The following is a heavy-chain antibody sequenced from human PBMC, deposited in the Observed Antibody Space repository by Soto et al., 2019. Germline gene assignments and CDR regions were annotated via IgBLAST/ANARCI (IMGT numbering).Heavy chain of an antibody. CDR2: IYYSGST. CDR1: GDSVSSDIYY. Sequence: QVLLQESGPGLVKASETLSLACTVSGDSVSSDIYYWDWIRQPPGRGLEWIGTIYYSGSTNYNPSLESRVTISIDTSKNQFSLELTSVTAADMAFYYCAGRGTGIGPHYSGLDVWGQGTAVTVSS. V-gene: IGHV4-39*01. CDR3: AGRGTGIGPHYSGLDV. D-gene: IGHD3-9*01. J-gene: IGHJ6*02.